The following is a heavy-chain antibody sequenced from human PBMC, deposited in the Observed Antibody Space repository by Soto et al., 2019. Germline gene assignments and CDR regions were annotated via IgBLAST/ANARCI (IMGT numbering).Heavy chain of an antibody. Sequence: SVKVSCKASGGTFNHTAISWVRQAPGQGLEWMGRITPVLDMADYEQKFQDRLTITADKSTTTVYMELGSLRSEDTAIYYCARAISSGGRFSGMDVWGQGTTVTVSS. V-gene: IGHV1-69*04. J-gene: IGHJ6*02. CDR3: ARAISSGGRFSGMDV. CDR2: ITPVLDMA. D-gene: IGHD3-16*01. CDR1: GGTFNHTA.